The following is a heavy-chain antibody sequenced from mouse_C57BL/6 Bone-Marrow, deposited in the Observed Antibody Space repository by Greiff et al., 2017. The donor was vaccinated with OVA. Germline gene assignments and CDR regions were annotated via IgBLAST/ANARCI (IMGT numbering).Heavy chain of an antibody. CDR1: GYTFTSYW. J-gene: IGHJ3*01. D-gene: IGHD1-1*01. V-gene: IGHV1-55*01. CDR3: ARAYYYGSSYWFAY. CDR2: IYPGSGST. Sequence: QVQLKQPGAELVKPGASVKMSCKASGYTFTSYWITWVKQRPGQGLEWIGDIYPGSGSTNYNEKFKSKATLTVDTSSSTAYMQLSSLTSEDSAVYYGARAYYYGSSYWFAYWGQGTLVTVSA.